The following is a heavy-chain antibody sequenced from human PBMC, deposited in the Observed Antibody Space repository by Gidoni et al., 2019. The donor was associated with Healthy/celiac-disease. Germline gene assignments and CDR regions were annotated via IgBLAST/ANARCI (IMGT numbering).Heavy chain of an antibody. CDR2: MRGSGGSK. CDR3: AKMRKRGGYDTEQY. D-gene: IGHD5-12*01. J-gene: IGHJ4*02. Sequence: EVQLFDSGGGLVQPRRSLILSCAASGFTFSSYAISWVRQAPGKGLEWVSAMRGSGGSKDYADSVKGRFTISRDNSKNTLYLQMNSRRAEDTAVYYCAKMRKRGGYDTEQYWGQGTLVTVSS. V-gene: IGHV3-23*01. CDR1: GFTFSSYA.